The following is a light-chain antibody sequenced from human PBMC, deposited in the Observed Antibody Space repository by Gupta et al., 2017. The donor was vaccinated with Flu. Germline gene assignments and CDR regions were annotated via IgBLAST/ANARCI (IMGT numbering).Light chain of an antibody. V-gene: IGKV1-39*01. Sequence: DTQITQSPSSLSASVGDRVTITCPASQSINTYLDWYKQKPGKAPKLLIHDASSWQTGVASRFSGSGYGTDVALSISRRQHDDFATYYSQQTNNTPPWTFGQGTKVEFK. CDR3: QQTNNTPPWT. CDR2: DAS. CDR1: QSINTY. J-gene: IGKJ1*01.